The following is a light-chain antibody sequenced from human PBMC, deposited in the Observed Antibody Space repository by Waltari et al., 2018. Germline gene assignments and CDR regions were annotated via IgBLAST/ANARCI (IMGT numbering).Light chain of an antibody. Sequence: SYVLTQPPSVSVAPGKTARIPCGGDNIGSYSVHWYQQKPGQAPALVIFYDSDRPSGIPERFSGSNSGNTATLTISRVEAGDEANYYCQVWHAAIDPGVFGTGTEVTV. CDR1: NIGSYS. J-gene: IGLJ1*01. CDR3: QVWHAAIDPGV. CDR2: YDS. V-gene: IGLV3-21*04.